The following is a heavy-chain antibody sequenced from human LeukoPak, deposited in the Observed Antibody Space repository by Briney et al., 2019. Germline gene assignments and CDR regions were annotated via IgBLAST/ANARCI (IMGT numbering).Heavy chain of an antibody. V-gene: IGHV4-61*01. Sequence: PSETLSLTCTVSGGSVSSGSYYWSWIRQPPGKGLEWIGYIYYSGSTYYNPSLKSRVTISVDTSKNQFSLKLSSVTAADTAVYYCARVPIVEPPDYWGQGTLVTVSS. D-gene: IGHD1-14*01. J-gene: IGHJ4*02. CDR2: IYYSGST. CDR1: GGSVSSGSYY. CDR3: ARVPIVEPPDY.